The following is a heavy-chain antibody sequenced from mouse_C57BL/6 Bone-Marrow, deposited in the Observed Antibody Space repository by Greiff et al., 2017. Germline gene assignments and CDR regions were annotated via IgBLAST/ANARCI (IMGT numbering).Heavy chain of an antibody. CDR3: ARLGYYGSGYFDY. D-gene: IGHD1-1*01. V-gene: IGHV5-6*01. CDR1: GFTFSSYG. CDR2: ISSGGSYT. Sequence: EVKVVESGGDLVKPGGSLKLSCAASGFTFSSYGMSWVRQTPDKRLEWVATISSGGSYTYYPDSVKGRFTISRDNAKNTLYLQMSSLKSEDTAMYYCARLGYYGSGYFDYWGQGTTLTVSS. J-gene: IGHJ2*01.